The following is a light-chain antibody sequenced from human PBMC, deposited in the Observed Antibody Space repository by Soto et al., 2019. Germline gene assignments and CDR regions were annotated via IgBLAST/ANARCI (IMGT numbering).Light chain of an antibody. J-gene: IGKJ2*01. Sequence: EIVMTQSPATLSVSPGERVTLSCRASQSVSSNLAWYQQEPGQAPRLLIYGTSTRATGIPGRFSGSGSGTEFTLTISSLQSEDFAVYYCQQYNNWPPNTFGQGTKLEIK. V-gene: IGKV3-15*01. CDR3: QQYNNWPPNT. CDR2: GTS. CDR1: QSVSSN.